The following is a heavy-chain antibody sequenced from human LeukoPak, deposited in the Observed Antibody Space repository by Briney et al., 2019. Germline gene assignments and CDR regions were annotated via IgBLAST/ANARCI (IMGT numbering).Heavy chain of an antibody. CDR2: IKSKRDGGTT. J-gene: IGHJ4*02. D-gene: IGHD6-13*01. V-gene: IGHV3-15*01. Sequence: GGSLTLSCAASGFTFTKAWMSWVRQAPGKGLEGIGRIKSKRDGGTTDYAAPVQGRFAMSRDDSQNTVYLQMNSLKTADTAVYYCTTDGGIGPSPIFDYWGQGTLLTVSS. CDR3: TTDGGIGPSPIFDY. CDR1: GFTFTKAW.